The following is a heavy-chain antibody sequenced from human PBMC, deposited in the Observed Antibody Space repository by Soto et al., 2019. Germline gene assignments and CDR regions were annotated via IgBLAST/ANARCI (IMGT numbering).Heavy chain of an antibody. CDR3: ARGFPDYSSGWSFLADY. Sequence: GASVKVSCKASGYTFTGYYMHWVRQAPGQGLEWMGWINPNSGGTNYAQKLQGRVTMTTDTSTSTAYMELRSLRSDDTAVYYCARGFPDYSSGWSFLADYWGQGTPVTVSS. V-gene: IGHV1-2*02. CDR2: INPNSGGT. D-gene: IGHD6-19*01. CDR1: GYTFTGYY. J-gene: IGHJ4*02.